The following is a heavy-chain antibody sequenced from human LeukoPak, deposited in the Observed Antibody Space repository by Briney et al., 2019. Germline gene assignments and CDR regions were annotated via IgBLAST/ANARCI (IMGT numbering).Heavy chain of an antibody. J-gene: IGHJ4*02. CDR3: ARGPPNWGYDY. CDR2: MSPNSGDT. CDR1: GYTFTSYD. V-gene: IGHV1-8*01. D-gene: IGHD7-27*01. Sequence: ASVKVSCKASGYTFTSYDFNWVRQATGQRPEWMGWMSPNSGDTGCAQKFQDRVTMTRNTSISTAYMELSSLRSDDTAVYYCARGPPNWGYDYWGPGTLVTVSS.